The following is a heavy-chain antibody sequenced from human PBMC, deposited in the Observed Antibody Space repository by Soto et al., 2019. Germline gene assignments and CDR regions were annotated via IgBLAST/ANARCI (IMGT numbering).Heavy chain of an antibody. CDR3: ARVERGTATAVVDAFDI. D-gene: IGHD2-21*02. CDR2: MSHSGGT. J-gene: IGHJ3*02. CDR1: GGFVTSGSYY. Sequence: QVQLQQWGAGLLKPSETLSLTCAVYGGFVTSGSYYWSWIRQPPGKGLEWIGEMSHSGGTHFNPSLKSRVTISVETSKNQFTLKMSSVTAADTALYYCARVERGTATAVVDAFDIWGVGTMVTVSS. V-gene: IGHV4-34*01.